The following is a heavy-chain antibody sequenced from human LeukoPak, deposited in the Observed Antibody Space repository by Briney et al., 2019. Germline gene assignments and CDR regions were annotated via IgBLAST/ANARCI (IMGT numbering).Heavy chain of an antibody. CDR3: ARGSGRIWFGEFIDS. J-gene: IGHJ4*02. V-gene: IGHV3-21*05. CDR2: ISASGKEI. D-gene: IGHD3-10*01. CDR1: GFTFSSYS. Sequence: GGSLRLSCAASGFTFSSYSMNWVRQAPGKGLEWVSYISASGKEIYYADSVKGRLTISRDNTKNSVYLQMKSLRVEDTAVYYCARGSGRIWFGEFIDSWGQGSLVTVSS.